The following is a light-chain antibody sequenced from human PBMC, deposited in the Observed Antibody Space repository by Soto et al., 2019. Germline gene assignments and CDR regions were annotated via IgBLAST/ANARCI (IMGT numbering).Light chain of an antibody. CDR3: QFYGSSLIT. J-gene: IGKJ5*01. CDR1: QIMKTFY. CDR2: GVY. V-gene: IGKV3-20*01. Sequence: IVLTQSPGTLSLSPGETASVSCTVSQIMKTFYFGWYQQKPGQSPRLIIYGVYSRATGTPDRFSGSGSGTDFTLTISRLEPEDAAVYYCQFYGSSLITFGQGTRLEI.